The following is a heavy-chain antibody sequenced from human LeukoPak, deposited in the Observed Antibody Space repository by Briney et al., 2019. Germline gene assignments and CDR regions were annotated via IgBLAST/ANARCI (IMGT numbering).Heavy chain of an antibody. CDR1: GFIFSYYG. CDR3: ARDPLGVLSYFDY. D-gene: IGHD3-16*01. J-gene: IGHJ4*02. Sequence: PGGSLRLSCAASGFIFSYYGMHWVRQAPGKGLEWVAAIWYDGSNRYYADSLKGRFTISRGNSKNTLYLQMNSLTADDTAVYYCARDPLGVLSYFDYWGQGTLVTVSS. V-gene: IGHV3-33*01. CDR2: IWYDGSNR.